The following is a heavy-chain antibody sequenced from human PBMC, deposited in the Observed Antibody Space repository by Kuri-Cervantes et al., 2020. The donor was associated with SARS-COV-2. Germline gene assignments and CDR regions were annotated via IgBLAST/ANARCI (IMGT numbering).Heavy chain of an antibody. CDR3: ARSQGYCTANSCSWNWFDP. CDR2: IIPTFDTA. V-gene: IGHV1-69*13. J-gene: IGHJ5*02. D-gene: IGHD2-8*02. Sequence: SVKVSCKASGGTFSSYSVNWVRQAPGQGLEWMGRIIPTFDTATYAQKFQGRVIFTADESSCTAYMEVNSLTSEDTAVYFCARSQGYCTANSCSWNWFDPWGQGTQVTVSS. CDR1: GGTFSSYS.